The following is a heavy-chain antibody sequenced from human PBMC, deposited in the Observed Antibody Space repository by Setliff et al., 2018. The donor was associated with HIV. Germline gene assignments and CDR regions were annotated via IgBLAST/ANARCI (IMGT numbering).Heavy chain of an antibody. CDR1: SYTFIGYY. J-gene: IGHJ4*02. V-gene: IGHV1-2*02. CDR3: ARVFGVRQAFDN. Sequence: ASVKVSCKASSYTFIGYYIHWIRQAPGQGLEWMGWIDPNNGGTKYARRFQDRVTMTRDTSMYTAYMELTRLTSDDTAVYYCARVFGVRQAFDNWGQGTLVTVSS. D-gene: IGHD3-10*02. CDR2: IDPNNGGT.